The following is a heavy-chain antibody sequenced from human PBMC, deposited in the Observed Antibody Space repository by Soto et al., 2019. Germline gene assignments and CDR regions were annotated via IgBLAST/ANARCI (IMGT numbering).Heavy chain of an antibody. Sequence: GGSLRLSCAASGFTFSSYAMSWVRQAPGKGLEWVSAISGSGGSTYYADSVKGRFTISRDNAKNSLYLQMNSLRAEDTAVYYCAREGSIAAAGTFDYWGQGTLVTVSS. D-gene: IGHD6-13*01. J-gene: IGHJ4*02. CDR2: ISGSGGST. CDR1: GFTFSSYA. V-gene: IGHV3-23*01. CDR3: AREGSIAAAGTFDY.